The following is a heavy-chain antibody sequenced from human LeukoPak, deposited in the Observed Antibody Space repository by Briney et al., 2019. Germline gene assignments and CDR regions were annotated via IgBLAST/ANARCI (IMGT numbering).Heavy chain of an antibody. J-gene: IGHJ4*02. CDR2: ISYDGSNK. CDR1: GFTFSSYA. D-gene: IGHD1-26*01. Sequence: GRSLRLSCAASGFTFSSYAMHWVRQAPGKGLEWVAVISYDGSNKYYADSVKGRFTISRDNSKNTLYLQMNSLRAEDTAVYYCARGGQWELLKGPFDYWGQGTLVTVSS. V-gene: IGHV3-30-3*01. CDR3: ARGGQWELLKGPFDY.